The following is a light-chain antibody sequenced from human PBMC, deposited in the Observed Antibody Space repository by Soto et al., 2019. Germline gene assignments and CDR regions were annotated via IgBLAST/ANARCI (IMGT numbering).Light chain of an antibody. J-gene: IGKJ4*01. CDR2: GAS. Sequence: VLTPSSGSLTLSAVESATLSCRTSQSVSSHLAWYQQKPGQAPRLLIYGASTRATGIPARFSGSGSGTEFTLTICSLQSEDFAVYCSPQYANLPGTFGGGTKVDIK. CDR3: PQYANLPGT. CDR1: QSVSSH. V-gene: IGKV3-15*01.